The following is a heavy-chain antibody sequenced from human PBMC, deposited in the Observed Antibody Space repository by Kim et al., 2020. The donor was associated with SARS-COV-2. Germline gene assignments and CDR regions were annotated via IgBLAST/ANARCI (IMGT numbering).Heavy chain of an antibody. CDR3: ARGGIVGVSNY. D-gene: IGHD1-26*01. J-gene: IGHJ4*02. V-gene: IGHV4-59*09. Sequence: KYSPSLKSRLTMSVDTSKNQFSLKLTSVTAADTAVYYCARGGIVGVSNYWGQGTLVTVSS.